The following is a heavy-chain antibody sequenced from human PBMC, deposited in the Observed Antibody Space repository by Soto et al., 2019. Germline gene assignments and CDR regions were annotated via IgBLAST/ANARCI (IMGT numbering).Heavy chain of an antibody. V-gene: IGHV4-59*08. J-gene: IGHJ6*02. CDR3: MRQGFGVLHGLVDV. CDR1: GGSISNHN. CDR2: IRDDGST. Sequence: QVQLRESGPGLVKPSETLSLICSDSGGSISNHNWGWIRLPPGKGLEWIGYIRDDGSTSYNPSLRSRVTKTLDTSKKEVSLKLTSVTAADTAVYYCMRQGFGVLHGLVDVWGQGTTVTVSS. D-gene: IGHD2-15*01.